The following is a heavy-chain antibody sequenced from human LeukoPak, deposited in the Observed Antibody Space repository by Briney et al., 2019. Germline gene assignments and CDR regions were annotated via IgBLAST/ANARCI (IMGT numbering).Heavy chain of an antibody. CDR3: ARHLSYGDHRKSFGAFDI. CDR1: GYSFTSYW. D-gene: IGHD4-17*01. J-gene: IGHJ3*02. V-gene: IGHV5-51*01. Sequence: GESLKISCKGSGYSFTSYWIGWVRQMPGKGLEWMGIIYPGDSDTRYSPSFQGQVTISADKSISTAYLQWSSLKASDTAMYYCARHLSYGDHRKSFGAFDIWGQGTMVTVSS. CDR2: IYPGDSDT.